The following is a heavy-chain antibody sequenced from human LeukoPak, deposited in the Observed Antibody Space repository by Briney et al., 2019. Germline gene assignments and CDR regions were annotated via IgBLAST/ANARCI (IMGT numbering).Heavy chain of an antibody. CDR1: GGSFSPYY. CDR2: INHSGNT. Sequence: PSETLSLTCAVSGGSFSPYYWTWIRQSAGKGLEWIGEINHSGNTNYNPSLKSRVTISVDTSKNQFSLRLSSVTAADTAVYYCARDEIVVVVAATQLYYYGMDVWGQGTTVTVSS. J-gene: IGHJ6*02. V-gene: IGHV4-34*01. CDR3: ARDEIVVVVAATQLYYYGMDV. D-gene: IGHD2-15*01.